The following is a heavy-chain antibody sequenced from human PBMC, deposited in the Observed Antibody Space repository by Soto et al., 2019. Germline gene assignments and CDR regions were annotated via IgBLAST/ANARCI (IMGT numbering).Heavy chain of an antibody. Sequence: SGPTLVKPTQTLTLTCTFSGFSLTTPGVGVAWIRQPPGKALEWLAIVYWDDDKRYYPSLRSRLTITKDTSKNEMDLTMTNKDPVNSATYFSAKKRETSGWSYIFDFWGQGTLVTVSS. CDR2: VYWDDDK. V-gene: IGHV2-5*02. D-gene: IGHD6-13*01. J-gene: IGHJ4*02. CDR1: GFSLTTPGVG. CDR3: AKKRETSGWSYIFDF.